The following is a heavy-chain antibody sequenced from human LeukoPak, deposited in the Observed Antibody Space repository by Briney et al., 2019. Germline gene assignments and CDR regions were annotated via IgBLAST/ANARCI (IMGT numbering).Heavy chain of an antibody. J-gene: IGHJ6*02. CDR1: GFTFSSYG. V-gene: IGHV3-30*18. CDR3: AKDGLYSAYGLFYYGMDV. D-gene: IGHD5-12*01. Sequence: GGSLRLSCAASGFTFSSYGMHWVRQAPGKGLEWVAVISYDGSNKYYADSVKGRFTISRDNSKNTLYLQMNSLRAEDTAVYYCAKDGLYSAYGLFYYGMDVWGQGTTVTVSS. CDR2: ISYDGSNK.